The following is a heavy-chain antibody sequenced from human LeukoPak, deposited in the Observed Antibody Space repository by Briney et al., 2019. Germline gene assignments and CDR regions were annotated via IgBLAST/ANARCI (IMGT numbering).Heavy chain of an antibody. CDR1: GYTFTSYG. CDR2: ISAYNGST. V-gene: IGHV1-18*01. CDR3: ARDSITIFGVVIRRRSSDY. D-gene: IGHD3-3*01. J-gene: IGHJ4*02. Sequence: ASVKVSCKASGYTFTSYGISWVRQAPGQGLEWMGWISAYNGSTNYAQKLQGRVTMTTDTSTSTAYMELRSLRSDDTAVYYCARDSITIFGVVIRRRSSDYWGQGTLVTVS.